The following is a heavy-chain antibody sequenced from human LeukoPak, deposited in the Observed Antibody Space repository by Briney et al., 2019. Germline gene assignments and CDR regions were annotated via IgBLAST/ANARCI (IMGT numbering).Heavy chain of an antibody. CDR3: IKEHDLWHEEGNWFDT. J-gene: IGHJ5*02. D-gene: IGHD3-3*01. CDR2: INDDTP. Sequence: PGGSLRLSCTTSGFNFNTYSMSCVRQSPGKGLEWVSAINDDTPYYADSVKGRFTVSRDKSKDTLYLQLNSLRAEDTAIYYCIKEHDLWHEEGNWFDTWGQGVLVTVSS. V-gene: IGHV3-23*01. CDR1: GFNFNTYS.